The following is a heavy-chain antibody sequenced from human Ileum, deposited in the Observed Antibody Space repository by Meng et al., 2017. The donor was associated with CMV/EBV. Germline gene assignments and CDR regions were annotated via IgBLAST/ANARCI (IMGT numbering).Heavy chain of an antibody. D-gene: IGHD3-3*01. V-gene: IGHV4-31*03. CDR2: IYYSGST. J-gene: IGHJ4*02. Sequence: SETLSLTCTVSGGSINTGGHYWSWIRQHPGKGLEWIGYIYYSGSTYYNPSLKSRVSISIDTSMNQFSLKLSSVTAADTAVYYCARYSDFWSGVDYWGQGALVTVSS. CDR3: ARYSDFWSGVDY. CDR1: GGSINTGGHY.